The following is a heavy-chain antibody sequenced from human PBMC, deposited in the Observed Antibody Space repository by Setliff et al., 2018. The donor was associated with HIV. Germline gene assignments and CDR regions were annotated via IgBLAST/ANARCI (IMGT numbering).Heavy chain of an antibody. J-gene: IGHJ4*02. CDR3: VRQDILTSYYMFDY. CDR2: FLPYSGHT. V-gene: IGHV1-2*06. Sequence: ASVKASCKASGHTFNNYFLHWVRQAPGKGLEWMGRFLPYSGHTNYAQNFQGRVTITMDASITTVYMEVSRLTSDDTAVYYCVRQDILTSYYMFDYWGQGTLVTVSS. D-gene: IGHD3-9*01. CDR1: GHTFNNYF.